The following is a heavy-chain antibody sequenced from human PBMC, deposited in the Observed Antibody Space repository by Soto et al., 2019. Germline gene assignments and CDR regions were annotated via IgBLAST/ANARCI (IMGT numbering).Heavy chain of an antibody. V-gene: IGHV1-18*01. D-gene: IGHD5-12*01. Sequence: QVQLVQSGDEVRKPGSSVKVSCKASGYIFVNYGIAWVRQAPGQGLEWMGWISPYSGNTHYASKVQGRLTMTPDTSRSTAYMDLGSLTSDDTAVYYGAMVDNSGTPPPQDVWGQGTTVTVPS. J-gene: IGHJ6*02. CDR2: ISPYSGNT. CDR1: GYIFVNYG. CDR3: AMVDNSGTPPPQDV.